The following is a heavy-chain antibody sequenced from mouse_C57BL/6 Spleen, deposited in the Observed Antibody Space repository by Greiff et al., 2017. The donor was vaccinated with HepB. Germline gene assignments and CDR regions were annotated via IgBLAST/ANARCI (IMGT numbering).Heavy chain of an antibody. CDR3: ARSGAGGLYYYAMDY. CDR2: IYPRSGNT. D-gene: IGHD6-1*01. Sequence: QVQLQQSGAELARPGASVKLSCKASGYTFTSYGISWVKQRTGQGLEWIGEIYPRSGNTYYNEKFKGKATLTADKSSSTAYMELLSLTSEDSAVYFCARSGAGGLYYYAMDYWGQGTSVTVSS. V-gene: IGHV1-81*01. CDR1: GYTFTSYG. J-gene: IGHJ4*01.